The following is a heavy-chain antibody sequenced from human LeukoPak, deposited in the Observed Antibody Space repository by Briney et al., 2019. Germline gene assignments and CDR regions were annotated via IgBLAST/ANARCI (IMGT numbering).Heavy chain of an antibody. CDR1: GFTFSSFG. D-gene: IGHD1-1*01. CDR3: ARARTTTGTTRIAFNI. J-gene: IGHJ3*02. V-gene: IGHV3-30*19. Sequence: GTSLRLSCAASGFTFSSFGLHWVRQAPGKGLDWLAVISYDGSDKYYADSVKGRFTISRDNSKNTLYLQMNSLRAEDTAVYYCARARTTTGTTRIAFNIWGQGTVVTVSS. CDR2: ISYDGSDK.